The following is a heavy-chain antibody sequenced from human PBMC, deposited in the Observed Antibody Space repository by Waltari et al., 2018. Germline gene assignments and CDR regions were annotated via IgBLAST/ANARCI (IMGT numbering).Heavy chain of an antibody. V-gene: IGHV3-23*01. D-gene: IGHD2-21*02. Sequence: EVQVLESGGGLVQPGGSLRLSCAASGFTFSSYGMSWVRQAPGKGLEVVAAIMGRCGTTYYADSGRGRFTISRDNSKNTLYLQMNSLGAEDTAVYYCAKGWQRVTATHFDYWGQGTLVTVSS. CDR1: GFTFSSYG. CDR3: AKGWQRVTATHFDY. J-gene: IGHJ4*02. CDR2: IMGRCGTT.